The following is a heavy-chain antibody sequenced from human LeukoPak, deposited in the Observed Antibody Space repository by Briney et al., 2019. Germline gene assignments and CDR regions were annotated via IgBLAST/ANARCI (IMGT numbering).Heavy chain of an antibody. J-gene: IGHJ4*02. CDR3: AKELAARVLSTFDY. CDR1: GFTFSSYG. V-gene: IGHV3-23*01. D-gene: IGHD6-6*01. Sequence: PGGSLRLSCAASGFTFSSYGMTWVRQAPGKGLEWVSAISGSGGSTYYADSVKGRFTISRDNSKNTLYLQMNSLRAEDTAVYYCAKELAARVLSTFDYWGQGTLVTVSS. CDR2: ISGSGGST.